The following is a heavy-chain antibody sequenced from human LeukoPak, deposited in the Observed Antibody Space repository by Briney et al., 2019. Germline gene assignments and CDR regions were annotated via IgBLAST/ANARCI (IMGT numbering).Heavy chain of an antibody. CDR3: ARTGPGRFGELLCLRLRNWCDP. J-gene: IGHJ5*02. CDR1: GGSFSGYY. D-gene: IGHD3-10*01. CDR2: INHSGST. Sequence: SETLSLTCAVYGGSFSGYYWSWIRQPPGKGLEWIGEINHSGSTNYNPSLKSRVTISVDTSKNQFSLKLSSVTAADTAVYYCARTGPGRFGELLCLRLRNWCDPWGQRTLVTVSS. V-gene: IGHV4-34*01.